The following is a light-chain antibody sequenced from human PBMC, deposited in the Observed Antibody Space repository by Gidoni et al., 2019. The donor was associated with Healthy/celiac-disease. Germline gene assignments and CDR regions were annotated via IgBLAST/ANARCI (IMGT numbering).Light chain of an antibody. J-gene: IGKJ1*01. CDR1: QSVSSN. Sequence: ERVRTKSPATLSVSPGVRATLSCRASQSVSSNLAWYQQKPGQAPRLLIYGASTRATGIPARFSGSGSGTDFTLTISSLQSEDFAVYYCQQYNSWPRTFGQGTKVEIK. V-gene: IGKV3-15*01. CDR3: QQYNSWPRT. CDR2: GAS.